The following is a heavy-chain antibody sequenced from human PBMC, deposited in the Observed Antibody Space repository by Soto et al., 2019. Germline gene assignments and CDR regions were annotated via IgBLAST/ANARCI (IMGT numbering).Heavy chain of an antibody. D-gene: IGHD2-15*01. CDR3: ARARVVVAATQKSAWFDP. CDR2: INAGNGNT. J-gene: IGHJ5*02. CDR1: GYTFTSYA. V-gene: IGHV1-3*01. Sequence: ASVKVSCKASGYTFTSYAMHWVRQAPGQGLEWMGWINAGNGNTKYSQKFQGRVTITRDTSASTAYMELSSLRSEDTAVYYCARARVVVAATQKSAWFDPWGQGTLVTVSS.